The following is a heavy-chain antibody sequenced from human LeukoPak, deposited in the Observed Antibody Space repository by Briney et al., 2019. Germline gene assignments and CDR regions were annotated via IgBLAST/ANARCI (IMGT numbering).Heavy chain of an antibody. CDR1: GLTFSDYY. CDR3: ARDAYYYDSSGYYVY. Sequence: GGSLRLSCAASGLTFSDYYMSWIRQAPGKGLEWVSYISSSGNTIYYADSVKGRFTISRANAKNSLYLQMNSLRAEDTAVYHCARDAYYYDSSGYYVYWGQGTLVTVSS. J-gene: IGHJ4*02. V-gene: IGHV3-11*04. CDR2: ISSSGNTI. D-gene: IGHD3-22*01.